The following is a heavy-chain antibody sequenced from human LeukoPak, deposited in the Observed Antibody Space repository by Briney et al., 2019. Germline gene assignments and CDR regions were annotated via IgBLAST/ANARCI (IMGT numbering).Heavy chain of an antibody. CDR2: ISSSVSTI. CDR3: ARGQYSYSYRSDFDY. CDR1: GFTFSSYE. D-gene: IGHD5-18*01. Sequence: GGSLRLSCAASGFTFSSYEMNWVRQAPGKGLEWVSYISSSVSTIYYADSVKGRFTISRDNTKNSLYLQMNSLRADDTAVYYCARGQYSYSYRSDFDYWGQGTLVTVSS. V-gene: IGHV3-48*03. J-gene: IGHJ4*02.